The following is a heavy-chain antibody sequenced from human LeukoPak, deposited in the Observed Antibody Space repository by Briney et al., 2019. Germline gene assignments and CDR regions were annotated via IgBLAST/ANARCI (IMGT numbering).Heavy chain of an antibody. V-gene: IGHV3-15*07. CDR1: GFTFTNAW. D-gene: IGHD1-20*01. CDR2: IKSKADGETI. Sequence: AGGSLRLSCAASGFTFTNAWMNWVRQAPGKGLEWVGRIKSKADGETIDYAAPVKGRFTFSRDDSKSMLYLQMNSLKSEDTAVYYCSTLTSRGLSDSWGQGTLVTVPS. CDR3: STLTSRGLSDS. J-gene: IGHJ4*02.